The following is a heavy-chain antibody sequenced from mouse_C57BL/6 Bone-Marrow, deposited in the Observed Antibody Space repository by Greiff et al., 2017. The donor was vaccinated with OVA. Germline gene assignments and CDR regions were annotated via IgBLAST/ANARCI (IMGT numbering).Heavy chain of an antibody. CDR1: GFTFSSYG. D-gene: IGHD1-1*01. J-gene: IGHJ2*01. V-gene: IGHV5-6*01. CDR2: ISSGGSYT. CDR3: ARHLLLRFYFDY. Sequence: EVQLVESGGDLVKPGGSLKLSCAASGFTFSSYGMSWVRQTPDKRLEWVATISSGGSYTYYPDSVKGRFTISRDNAKNTLYLQMSSLKSEDTAMYYCARHLLLRFYFDYWGQGTTLTVSS.